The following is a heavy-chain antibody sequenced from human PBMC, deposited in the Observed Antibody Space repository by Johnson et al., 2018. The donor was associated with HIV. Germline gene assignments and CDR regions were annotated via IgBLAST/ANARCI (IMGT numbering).Heavy chain of an antibody. Sequence: VQLVESGGGVVQPGRSLRVSCAASGFSFGSYGMHWVRQTTGKGLEWVSPIGPAADTYYPGSVKGRFTISRDNSKNTLYLQMNSLRAGDTAVYYCARGWGIVGAKSAFDIWGQGTMVTVSS. V-gene: IGHV3-13*01. CDR3: ARGWGIVGAKSAFDI. CDR1: GFSFGSYG. J-gene: IGHJ3*02. CDR2: IGPAADT. D-gene: IGHD1-26*01.